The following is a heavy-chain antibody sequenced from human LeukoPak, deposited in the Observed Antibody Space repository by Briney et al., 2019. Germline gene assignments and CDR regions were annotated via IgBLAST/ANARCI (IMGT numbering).Heavy chain of an antibody. CDR2: ISAYNGNT. CDR1: GYTFTSYG. J-gene: IGHJ6*03. D-gene: IGHD2-2*03. V-gene: IGHV1-18*01. Sequence: GAPVKVSCKASGYTFTSYGISWVRQAPGQGLEWMGWISAYNGNTNYAQKLRGRVTMTTDTSTSTAYMELRSLRSDDTAVYYCARVSGYCSSTSCYGWGDYYYYYMDVWGKGTTVTVSS. CDR3: ARVSGYCSSTSCYGWGDYYYYYMDV.